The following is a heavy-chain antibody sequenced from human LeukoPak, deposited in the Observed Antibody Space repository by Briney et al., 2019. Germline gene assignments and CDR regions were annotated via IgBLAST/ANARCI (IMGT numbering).Heavy chain of an antibody. CDR2: IFNSGST. V-gene: IGHV4-39*01. D-gene: IGHD3-16*01. CDR3: ARGGLKFRYDY. Sequence: SETLSLTCTVSGGSISSSIYYWGWIRQPPGKGLEWIGTIFNSGSTHYNPSLKSRVTISVDTSKNQFSLKLSSVTAADTAVYYCARGGLKFRYDYWGQGTLVTVSS. CDR1: GGSISSSIYY. J-gene: IGHJ4*02.